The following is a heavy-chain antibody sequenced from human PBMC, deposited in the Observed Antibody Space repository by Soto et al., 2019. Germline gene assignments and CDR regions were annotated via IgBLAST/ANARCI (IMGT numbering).Heavy chain of an antibody. CDR2: INHSGST. CDR1: GGSFSGYY. J-gene: IGHJ4*02. Sequence: QVQLQQWGSGLLKPSETLSLTCAVYGGSFSGYYWNWIRQPPGKGLEWIGEINHSGSTNYNPSLKSRFTISADTSKNQFSLKLTSVTAADTAVYYCTRGCGRIFEYWGPGTLVTVSS. D-gene: IGHD1-1*01. V-gene: IGHV4-34*01. CDR3: TRGCGRIFEY.